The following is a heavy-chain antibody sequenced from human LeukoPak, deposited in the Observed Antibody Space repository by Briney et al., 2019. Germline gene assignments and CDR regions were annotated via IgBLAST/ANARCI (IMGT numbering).Heavy chain of an antibody. V-gene: IGHV4-59*01. CDR2: IYYSGST. J-gene: IGHJ4*02. D-gene: IGHD2-21*01. Sequence: PSETLSLTCTVSGGSISSYYWSWIRQPPGKGLEWIGYIYYSGSTNYNPSLKSRVTISVDTSKNQFSLKLSSVTAADTAVYYCVRSYCGGDCYVDYWGQGTLVTVSS. CDR1: GGSISSYY. CDR3: VRSYCGGDCYVDY.